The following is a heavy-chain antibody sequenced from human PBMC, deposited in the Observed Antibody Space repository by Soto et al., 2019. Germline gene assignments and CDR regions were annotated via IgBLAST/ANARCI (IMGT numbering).Heavy chain of an antibody. CDR2: IYWDDDA. CDR3: TPVIRGGIWK. D-gene: IGHD1-1*01. Sequence: QITLKESGPTLVKPTQTLTLTCNFSGFSLTTSGLGVAWIRQPPGKAPEWLALIYWDDDARHGPSLKERLSIIKAPSKNQVILTLTNVDRADTAIYFCTPVIRGGIWKWGQGTQVTVSS. V-gene: IGHV2-5*05. CDR1: GFSLTTSGLG. J-gene: IGHJ1*01.